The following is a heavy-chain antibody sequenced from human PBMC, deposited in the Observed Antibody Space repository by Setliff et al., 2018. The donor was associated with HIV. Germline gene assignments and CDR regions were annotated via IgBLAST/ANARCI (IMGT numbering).Heavy chain of an antibody. Sequence: SVKVSCKAAGGTFNNYVFSWVRKAPGRGLEWIGTIIPILDTTNYAQKFQGRVTMTRKTSISTAYMELRSLRSDDTAVYYCARGYCGSTSCYGIYYMDVWGKGTTVTVSS. J-gene: IGHJ6*03. D-gene: IGHD2-2*01. CDR1: GGTFNNYV. CDR3: ARGYCGSTSCYGIYYMDV. CDR2: IIPILDTT. V-gene: IGHV1-69*04.